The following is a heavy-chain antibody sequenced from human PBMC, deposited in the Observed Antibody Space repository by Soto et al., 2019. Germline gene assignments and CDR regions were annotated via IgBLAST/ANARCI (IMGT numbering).Heavy chain of an antibody. D-gene: IGHD3-3*01. CDR1: GGSISSYY. CDR2: IYYSGST. J-gene: IGHJ5*02. V-gene: IGHV4-59*01. CDR3: ARTVGPDYDFWSGPREDWFDP. Sequence: SETLSLTCTVSGGSISSYYWSWIRQPPGKGLEWIGYIYYSGSTNYNPSLKSRVTISVDTSKNQFSLKLSSVTAADTAVYYCARTVGPDYDFWSGPREDWFDPWGQGTLVTVSS.